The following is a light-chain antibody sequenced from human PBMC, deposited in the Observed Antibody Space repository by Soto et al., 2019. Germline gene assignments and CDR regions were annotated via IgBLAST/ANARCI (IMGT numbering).Light chain of an antibody. Sequence: EIVLTQSPATLSLSPGERATLSCRASQSVSSNLAWYQQKPGQAPRLLIYGASTRATAVPARFSGSGSGTEFTLTISSLQSEDFAFYYCQQHNNWPRTFGQGTKVDIK. CDR1: QSVSSN. J-gene: IGKJ1*01. V-gene: IGKV3-15*01. CDR3: QQHNNWPRT. CDR2: GAS.